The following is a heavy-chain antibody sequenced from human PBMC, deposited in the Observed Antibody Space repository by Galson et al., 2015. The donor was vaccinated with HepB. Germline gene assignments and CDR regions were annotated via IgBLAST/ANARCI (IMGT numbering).Heavy chain of an antibody. V-gene: IGHV1-8*01. Sequence: SVKVSCKASGYTFTSYDINWVRQATGQGLEWMGWMNPNSGNTGYAQKFQGRVTMTRNTSKSTAYMELSSLRSEDTAVYYCASGVGYCSGGSCYSTWGQGTLVTVSS. CDR1: GYTFTSYD. J-gene: IGHJ4*02. CDR2: MNPNSGNT. CDR3: ASGVGYCSGGSCYST. D-gene: IGHD2-15*01.